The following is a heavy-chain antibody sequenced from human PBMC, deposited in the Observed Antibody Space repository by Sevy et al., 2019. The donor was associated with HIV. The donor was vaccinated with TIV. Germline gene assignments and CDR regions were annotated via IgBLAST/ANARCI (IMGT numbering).Heavy chain of an antibody. V-gene: IGHV3-21*01. Sequence: GGSLRLSCAASGFTFSSYSMSWVRQAPGKGLEWVSSISSSSSYIYYADSVKGRFTISRDNAKNSLYLQMNSLRAEDTAVYYCASMKARGTYYYDSSEEMAYYFDYWGQGTLVTVSS. CDR2: ISSSSSYI. CDR1: GFTFSSYS. CDR3: ASMKARGTYYYDSSEEMAYYFDY. J-gene: IGHJ4*02. D-gene: IGHD3-22*01.